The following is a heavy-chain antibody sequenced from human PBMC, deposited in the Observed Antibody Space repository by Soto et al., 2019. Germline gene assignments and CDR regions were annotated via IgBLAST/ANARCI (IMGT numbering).Heavy chain of an antibody. V-gene: IGHV1-24*01. CDR2: FDPEDGET. D-gene: IGHD5-12*01. CDR3: ATVSGYSGYAYYYYGMDV. J-gene: IGHJ6*02. CDR1: GYTLTELS. Sequence: ASVKVSCKVSGYTLTELSMHGVRQAPGKGLEWMGGFDPEDGETIYAQKFQGRVTMTEGTSTDTAYMELSSLRSEDTAVYYCATVSGYSGYAYYYYGMDVWGQGTTVTVSS.